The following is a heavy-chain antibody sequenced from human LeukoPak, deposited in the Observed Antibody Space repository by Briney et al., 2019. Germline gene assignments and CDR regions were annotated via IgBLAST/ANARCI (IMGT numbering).Heavy chain of an antibody. CDR3: ARVPIGYCSSTSCYVYYYYMDV. CDR2: IIPIFGTA. CDR1: GGTFSSYA. D-gene: IGHD2-2*01. Sequence: SVKVSCKASGGTFSSYAISWVRQAPGQGLEWMGGIIPIFGTANYAQKVQGRVTITADEYTSTAYMELGSLRSEDTAVYYCARVPIGYCSSTSCYVYYYYMDVWGKGTTVTVSS. J-gene: IGHJ6*03. V-gene: IGHV1-69*01.